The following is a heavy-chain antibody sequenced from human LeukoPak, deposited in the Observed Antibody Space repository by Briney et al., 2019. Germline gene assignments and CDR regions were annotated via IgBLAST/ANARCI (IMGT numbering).Heavy chain of an antibody. CDR1: GFTFSTYS. CDR3: AKVAHYYGSGSYYEYYFDY. CDR2: IRGSGNDI. Sequence: GGSLRPSCAASGFTFSTYSMNWVRQAPGKGLEWIAYIRGSGNDIYYADSVKGRFTISRDNSKNTLYLQMNSLSADDTAVYYCAKVAHYYGSGSYYEYYFDYWGQGALVTVSS. V-gene: IGHV3-23*01. D-gene: IGHD3-10*01. J-gene: IGHJ4*02.